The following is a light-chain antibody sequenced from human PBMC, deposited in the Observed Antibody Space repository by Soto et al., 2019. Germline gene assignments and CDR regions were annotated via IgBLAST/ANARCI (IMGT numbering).Light chain of an antibody. CDR2: EVT. CDR3: CSYAGTKYYV. CDR1: SSDIGRYEF. Sequence: QSALTQPPSASGSLGQSVTISCTGTSSDIGRYEFVSWYQHHPGKAPKLIDYEVTELPSGVPDRFSGSKSGNTASLTVSVLQADDYDDYFCCSYAGTKYYVFGTGTKLTVL. V-gene: IGLV2-8*01. J-gene: IGLJ1*01.